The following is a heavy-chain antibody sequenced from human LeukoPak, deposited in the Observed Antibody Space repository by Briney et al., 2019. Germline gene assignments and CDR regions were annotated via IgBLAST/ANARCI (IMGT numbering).Heavy chain of an antibody. Sequence: PGGSLRLSCAASGFTFSSYAMSWVRQAPGKGLEWVSAISGSGGSTYYADSVKGRFTISRDNSKNTLYLQMNSLRAEDTAVYYCAKGSMAARGWDYYYYYMDVWGKGTTVTVSS. J-gene: IGHJ6*03. D-gene: IGHD6-6*01. CDR1: GFTFSSYA. CDR3: AKGSMAARGWDYYYYYMDV. CDR2: ISGSGGST. V-gene: IGHV3-23*01.